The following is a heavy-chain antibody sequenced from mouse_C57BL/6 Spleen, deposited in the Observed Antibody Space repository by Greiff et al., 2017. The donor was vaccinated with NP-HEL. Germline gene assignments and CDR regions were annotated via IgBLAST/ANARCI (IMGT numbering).Heavy chain of an antibody. CDR3: ARAYYGYGFDY. Sequence: QVQLQQPGAELVMPGASVKLSCKASGYTFTSYWMHWVKQRLGQGLEWIGEIDPSDSYTNYNQKFKGKSTLTVDKSSSTAYMQLSSLTSEDSAVYYCARAYYGYGFDYWGQGTTLTVSS. V-gene: IGHV1-69*01. CDR2: IDPSDSYT. J-gene: IGHJ2*01. D-gene: IGHD2-9*01. CDR1: GYTFTSYW.